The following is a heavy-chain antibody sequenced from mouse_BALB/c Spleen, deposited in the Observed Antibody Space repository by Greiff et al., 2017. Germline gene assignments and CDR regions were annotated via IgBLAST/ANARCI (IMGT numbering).Heavy chain of an antibody. CDR3: ANYDGYDGDYAMDY. J-gene: IGHJ4*01. Sequence: VQVVESGPGLVAPSQSLSITCTVSGFSLTSYGVHWVRQPPGKGLEWLGVIWAGGSTNYNSALMSRLSISKDNSKSQVFLKMNSLQTDDTAMYYCANYDGYDGDYAMDYWGQGTSVTVSS. CDR1: GFSLTSYG. V-gene: IGHV2-9*02. CDR2: IWAGGST. D-gene: IGHD2-3*01.